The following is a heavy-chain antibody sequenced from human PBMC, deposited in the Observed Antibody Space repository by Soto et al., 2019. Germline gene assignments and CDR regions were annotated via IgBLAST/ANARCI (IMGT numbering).Heavy chain of an antibody. CDR1: GFTFSSYG. D-gene: IGHD2-8*01. V-gene: IGHV3-30*18. J-gene: IGHJ4*02. CDR2: ISYDGSNK. Sequence: GGSLRLSCAASGFTFSSYGMHWVRQAPGKGLEWVAVISYDGSNKYYADSVKGRFTISRDNSKNTLYLQMNSLRAEDTAVYYCAKDIVLMVYAFNFDYWGQGTLVTVSS. CDR3: AKDIVLMVYAFNFDY.